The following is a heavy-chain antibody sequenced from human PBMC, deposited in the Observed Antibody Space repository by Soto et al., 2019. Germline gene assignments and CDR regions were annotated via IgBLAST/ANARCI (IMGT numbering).Heavy chain of an antibody. V-gene: IGHV5-51*01. CDR2: IYPRDSDT. CDR1: GYRFTTYW. J-gene: IGHJ6*02. CDR3: ARHRFGETPGSFYAMDV. Sequence: PGESLKISCKGNGYRFTTYWIGWVRQRPGKGLEWMGIIYPRDSDTRYSPSFQGQVTISADKSISTAYLQWSSLQASDTAIYYCARHRFGETPGSFYAMDVWGQGTTVTVSS. D-gene: IGHD3-10*01.